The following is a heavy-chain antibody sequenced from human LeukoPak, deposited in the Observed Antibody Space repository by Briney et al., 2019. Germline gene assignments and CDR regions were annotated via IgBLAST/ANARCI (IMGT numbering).Heavy chain of an antibody. CDR2: ISSSGSTI. CDR1: GFTFSSYE. Sequence: PGGSLRLSCAASGFTFSSYEMNWVRQAPGKGLEWVSYISSSGSTIYYADSVKGRFTISRDNAKNSLYLQMNSLRAEDTAVYYCARDSATVRTGYYYYYMDVWGKGTTVTISS. J-gene: IGHJ6*03. V-gene: IGHV3-48*03. CDR3: ARDSATVRTGYYYYYMDV. D-gene: IGHD4-17*01.